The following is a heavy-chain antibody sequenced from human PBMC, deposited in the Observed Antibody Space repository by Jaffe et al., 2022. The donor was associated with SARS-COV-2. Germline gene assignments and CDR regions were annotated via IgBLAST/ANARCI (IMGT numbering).Heavy chain of an antibody. CDR3: ARDFPWAVTGTVT. D-gene: IGHD6-19*01. CDR1: GFTFSSHW. CDR2: IKQDGTED. J-gene: IGHJ5*02. Sequence: EVQLVESGGGLVQPGGSLRLSCAASGFTFSSHWMSWVRQAPGKGLEWVANIKQDGTEDYYVDSVKGRFTISRDNAKNSLYLQMNSLRAEDTAVYYCARDFPWAVTGTVTWGQGTLVTVSS. V-gene: IGHV3-7*01.